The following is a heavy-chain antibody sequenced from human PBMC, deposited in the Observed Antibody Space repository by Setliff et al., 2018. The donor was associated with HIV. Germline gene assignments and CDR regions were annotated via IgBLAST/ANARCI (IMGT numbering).Heavy chain of an antibody. Sequence: SVKVSCKASKGTFTTYRFTRVRQAPGQGLEWMGRIIPILGTANYAQNFQGRLTITADKSTSTTYMELSSLRSEDTAIYYCARDRVPYSSSPSALGPWGQGTQVTVSS. J-gene: IGHJ5*02. CDR2: IIPILGTA. V-gene: IGHV1-69*08. CDR1: KGTFTTYR. D-gene: IGHD2-2*01. CDR3: ARDRVPYSSSPSALGP.